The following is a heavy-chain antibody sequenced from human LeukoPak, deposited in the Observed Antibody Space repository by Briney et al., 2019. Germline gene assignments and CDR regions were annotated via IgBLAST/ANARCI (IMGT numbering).Heavy chain of an antibody. J-gene: IGHJ4*02. V-gene: IGHV3-7*01. CDR1: GFTFSSYW. CDR3: ARGRYSSRSGGYYFDI. Sequence: PGGSLRLSCAASGFTFSSYWMRWVRQAPGKGLEWVANIKQDGSEKNYVESVKGRFTISRDNAKNSLYLQMNSLRAEDTAVYYCARGRYSSRSGGYYFDIWGQGTLVTVSS. D-gene: IGHD2-2*01. CDR2: IKQDGSEK.